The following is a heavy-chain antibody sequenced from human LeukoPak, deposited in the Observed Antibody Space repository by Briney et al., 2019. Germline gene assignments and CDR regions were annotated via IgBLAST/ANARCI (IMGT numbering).Heavy chain of an antibody. CDR1: GFTFSSYS. Sequence: GGSLRLSCAASGFTFSSYSMNWVRQAPGKGLEWVSSISSSSSYIYYADSVKGRFTISRDNAKNSLYLQMNSLRAEDTAVYYCAKGARDYYDSSGYYFDYWGQGTLVTVSS. D-gene: IGHD3-22*01. V-gene: IGHV3-21*01. CDR3: AKGARDYYDSSGYYFDY. CDR2: ISSSSSYI. J-gene: IGHJ4*02.